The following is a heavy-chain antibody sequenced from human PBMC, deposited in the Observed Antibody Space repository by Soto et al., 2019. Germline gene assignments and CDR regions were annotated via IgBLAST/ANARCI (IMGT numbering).Heavy chain of an antibody. CDR3: AGPAYCSGGSCYTSLQH. CDR2: ISYDGSNK. J-gene: IGHJ1*01. CDR1: GFTFSSYA. V-gene: IGHV3-30-3*01. D-gene: IGHD2-15*01. Sequence: GGSLRLSCAASGFTFSSYAMHWVRQAPGKGLEWVAVISYDGSNKYYADSVKGRFTISRDNSKNTLYLQMNSLRAEDTAVCYCAGPAYCSGGSCYTSLQHWGQGTLVTVSS.